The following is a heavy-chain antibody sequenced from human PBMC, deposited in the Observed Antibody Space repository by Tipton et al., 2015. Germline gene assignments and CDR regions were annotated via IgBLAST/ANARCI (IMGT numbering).Heavy chain of an antibody. V-gene: IGHV4-38-2*02. CDR3: ARDLEHGMDV. CDR1: GYSISRGYS. CDR2: VDHSGDS. J-gene: IGHJ6*02. Sequence: TLSLTCAVSGYSISRGYSWAWIRQPPGKGLEWIGSVDHSGDSYSNPSLKSRVTISLDTSKNQFSLQLSSVTDADTAVYFCARDLEHGMDVWGQGTTVTVS.